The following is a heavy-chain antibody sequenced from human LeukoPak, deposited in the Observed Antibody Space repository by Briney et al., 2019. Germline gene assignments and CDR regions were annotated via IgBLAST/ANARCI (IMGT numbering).Heavy chain of an antibody. CDR1: GDNVSSNSAA. J-gene: IGHJ4*02. CDR3: ARDRYYDSSGSTYFDY. D-gene: IGHD3-22*01. V-gene: IGHV6-1*01. Sequence: SQTLSLTCAISGDNVSSNSAAWNWIRQSPSRGLEWLGRTYYRSKWYNDYAVSVKSRITINPDTSKNQFSLQLNSVTPEDTAVYYCARDRYYDSSGSTYFDYWGQGTLVTVSS. CDR2: TYYRSKWYN.